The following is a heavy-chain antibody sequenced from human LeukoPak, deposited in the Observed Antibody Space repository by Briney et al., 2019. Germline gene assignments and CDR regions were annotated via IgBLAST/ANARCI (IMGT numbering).Heavy chain of an antibody. V-gene: IGHV3-30-3*01. CDR1: GFTFSSYA. CDR3: ARDSGRRAARGDY. Sequence: GSLRLSCAASGFTFSSYAMHWVRQAPGKGLEWVAVISYDGSNKYYADSVKGRFTISRDNSKNTLYLQMNSLRAEDTAVYYCARDSGRRAARGDYWGQGTLVTVSS. CDR2: ISYDGSNK. J-gene: IGHJ4*02. D-gene: IGHD3-10*01.